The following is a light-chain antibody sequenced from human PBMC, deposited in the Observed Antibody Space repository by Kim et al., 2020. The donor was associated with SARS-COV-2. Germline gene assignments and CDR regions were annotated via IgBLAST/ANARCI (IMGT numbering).Light chain of an antibody. CDR3: HQGSDWPLT. Sequence: IVLTQSPATLSLSPGERATLSCRASQSVSIYLAWYQQKPGQAPRLLIYDASNRATGIPARFSGSGSGTDFTLTISSLEPEDFAVYYCHQGSDWPLTFGGGTKVDIK. J-gene: IGKJ4*01. V-gene: IGKV3-11*01. CDR1: QSVSIY. CDR2: DAS.